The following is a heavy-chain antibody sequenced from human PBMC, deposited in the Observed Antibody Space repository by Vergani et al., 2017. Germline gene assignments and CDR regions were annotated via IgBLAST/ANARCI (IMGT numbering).Heavy chain of an antibody. D-gene: IGHD6-6*01. Sequence: QLQLQESGPRLVKPSETLSLTCSLSGMSISNNNYYWGWIRQPPGKGLEWIGSIYDSRNNNYSPPLKSRVSISVDTSKNQFSLNLTSVTAADTAVYYCARHLRQLARNDVFDIWGHGTLVTVSS. CDR3: ARHLRQLARNDVFDI. CDR1: GMSISNNNYY. V-gene: IGHV4-39*01. CDR2: IYDSRNN. J-gene: IGHJ3*02.